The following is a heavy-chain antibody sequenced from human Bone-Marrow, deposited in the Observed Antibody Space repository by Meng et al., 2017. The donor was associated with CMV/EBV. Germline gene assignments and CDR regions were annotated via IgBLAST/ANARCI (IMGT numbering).Heavy chain of an antibody. CDR1: GFNFSSYS. V-gene: IGHV3-21*01. J-gene: IGHJ4*02. D-gene: IGHD3-10*01. CDR2: ISSSSSDI. Sequence: GESLKISCAASGFNFSSYSMNWVRQAPGSGLEWVSSISSSSSDIHYVDSLRGRFTISRDNAKNSLYLQMNSLRAEDTAVYYCARDWFHSIFDYWGQGALVTVSS. CDR3: ARDWFHSIFDY.